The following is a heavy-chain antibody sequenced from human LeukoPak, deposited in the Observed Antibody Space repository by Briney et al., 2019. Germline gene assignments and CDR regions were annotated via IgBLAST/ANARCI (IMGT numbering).Heavy chain of an antibody. CDR1: GYTFTGYY. CDR2: INPNSGGT. CDR3: ARWAPLGYCSGGSCYGG. Sequence: ASVKVSFKASGYTFTGYYMHWVRQAPGQGLEWMGWINPNSGGTNYAQKFQGRVTLTRDTYISTAYMELSRLRSDDTAVYYCARWAPLGYCSGGSCYGGWGQGTLVTVCS. J-gene: IGHJ4*02. D-gene: IGHD2-15*01. V-gene: IGHV1-2*02.